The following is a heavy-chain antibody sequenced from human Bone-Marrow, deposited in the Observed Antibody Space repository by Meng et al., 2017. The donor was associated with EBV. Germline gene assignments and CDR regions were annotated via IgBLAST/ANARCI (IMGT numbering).Heavy chain of an antibody. CDR3: ARASQYDSVWGSYRYFDWFDP. V-gene: IGHV3-21*01. CDR2: ISGSSYI. D-gene: IGHD3-16*02. J-gene: IGHJ5*02. Sequence: EVQLVESGGGLVKPGGSLRLSCAASGFTFSSYTMNWVRQAPGKGLEWVSSISGSSYIYYADSVKGRFTISRDNAKNSLYLQMNSLRAEDTAVYYCARASQYDSVWGSYRYFDWFDPWGQGTLVTVSS. CDR1: GFTFSSYT.